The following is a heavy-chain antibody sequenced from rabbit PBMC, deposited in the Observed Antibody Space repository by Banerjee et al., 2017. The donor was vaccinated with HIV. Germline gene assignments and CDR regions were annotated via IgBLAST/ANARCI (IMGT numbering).Heavy chain of an antibody. Sequence: QEQLEESGGDLVKPGASLTLTCTASGFSFSSGYDMCWVRQAPGKGLEWIGCIYANDPNTQYASWAKGRFTISKTLSTTVTLQMTSLTAADTATYFCARELYGDYGYFGLWGPGTLVTVS. CDR1: GFSFSSGYD. V-gene: IGHV1S45*01. CDR2: IYANDPNT. J-gene: IGHJ4*01. D-gene: IGHD2-1*01. CDR3: ARELYGDYGYFGL.